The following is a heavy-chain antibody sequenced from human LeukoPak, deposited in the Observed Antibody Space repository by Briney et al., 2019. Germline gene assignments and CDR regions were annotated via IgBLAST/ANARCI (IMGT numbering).Heavy chain of an antibody. V-gene: IGHV4-61*02. CDR2: IYTSGST. CDR1: GGTISSGSYY. CDR3: ARTSYGKGWFDP. J-gene: IGHJ5*02. D-gene: IGHD5-18*01. Sequence: SETLSLTCTVSGGTISSGSYYWSWIRQPAGKGLEWIGRIYTSGSTNYNPSLKSRVTISVDTSKNQFSLKLSSVTAADTAVYYCARTSYGKGWFDPWGQGTLVTVSS.